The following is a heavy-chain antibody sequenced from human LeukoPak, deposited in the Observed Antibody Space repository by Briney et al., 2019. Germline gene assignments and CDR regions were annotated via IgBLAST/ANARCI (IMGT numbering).Heavy chain of an antibody. J-gene: IGHJ6*02. CDR2: TSYDGSNE. Sequence: GGSLRLSCAASGAASGFIFSGYAMHWVRQAPGKGLEWVAITSYDGSNEYYVGSVRGRFTISRDNSRDTIYLQMTSLRVEDTAVYYCASGYDFWSGYPPAQYSMDVWGQGTTVTVSS. V-gene: IGHV3-30-3*01. D-gene: IGHD3-3*01. CDR1: GFIFSGYA. CDR3: ASGYDFWSGYPPAQYSMDV.